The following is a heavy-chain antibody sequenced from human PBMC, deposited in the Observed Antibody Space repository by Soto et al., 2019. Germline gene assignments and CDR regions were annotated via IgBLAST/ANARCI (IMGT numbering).Heavy chain of an antibody. J-gene: IGHJ4*02. CDR3: ATKPRLEAAEFDY. V-gene: IGHV4-59*04. CDR2: IYYTGTT. Sequence: SETLSLTCTVSGASISSYYWSWIRQPPGKGLEWIGYIYYTGTTYYSPSLKSRLTMSVDTSRNQFSLKLDSMTAVDTAVYYCATKPRLEAAEFDYWGQGTLVTVSS. CDR1: GASISSYY. D-gene: IGHD6-13*01.